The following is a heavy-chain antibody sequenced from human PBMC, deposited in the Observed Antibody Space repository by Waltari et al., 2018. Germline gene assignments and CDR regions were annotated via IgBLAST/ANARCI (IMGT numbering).Heavy chain of an antibody. CDR1: GFRFSNYW. CDR2: ISNDATIL. V-gene: IGHV3-74*03. D-gene: IGHD3-10*01. CDR3: ARLAPRTYRSPVPGRHYYYGMDV. Sequence: EEQLLESGGGLVQPGDSLRLSCAASGFRFSNYWMNWVRQAPGKGLVWVARISNDATILTYAESVKGRFTSSRDNAKNTVYLQMKRLRADDTAVYYCARLAPRTYRSPVPGRHYYYGMDVWGQGTTVTVSS. J-gene: IGHJ6*02.